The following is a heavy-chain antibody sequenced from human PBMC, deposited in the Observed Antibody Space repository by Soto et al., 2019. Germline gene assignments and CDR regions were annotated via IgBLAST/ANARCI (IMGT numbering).Heavy chain of an antibody. Sequence: GESLKISCKGSGYSFTSYWIGWVRQMPGKGLEWMGIIYPGDSDTRYSPSFQGQVTISADKSISTAYLQWSSLKASDTAMYYCARTVTTELRYYYYFQAVWGKGNTVT. CDR1: GYSFTSYW. CDR3: ARTVTTELRYYYYFQAV. V-gene: IGHV5-51*01. D-gene: IGHD4-4*01. CDR2: IYPGDSDT. J-gene: IGHJ6*03.